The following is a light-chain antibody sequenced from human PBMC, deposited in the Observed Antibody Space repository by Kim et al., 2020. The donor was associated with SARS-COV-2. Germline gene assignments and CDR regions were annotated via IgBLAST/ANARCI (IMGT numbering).Light chain of an antibody. CDR1: QGISSN. Sequence: EIVMTQSPATLSVSPGDGATLSCRASQGISSNLAWFQQKPGQAPRLLIYGASTRATAIPPRFSGSGSGTEFTLTISSLQSEDFAVYYCHQYNSWPRTFGQGTKVDIK. CDR2: GAS. J-gene: IGKJ1*01. CDR3: HQYNSWPRT. V-gene: IGKV3-15*01.